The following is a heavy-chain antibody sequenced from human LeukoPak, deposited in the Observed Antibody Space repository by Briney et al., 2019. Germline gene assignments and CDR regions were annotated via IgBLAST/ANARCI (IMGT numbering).Heavy chain of an antibody. J-gene: IGHJ6*03. CDR1: SYTFTRYG. V-gene: IGHV1-2*02. D-gene: IGHD5-12*01. CDR2: INPNSGGT. CDR3: AREEGVATISNMDV. Sequence: ASVKVSCKASSYTFTRYGISWVRQAPGQGLEWMGWINPNSGGTNYAQKFQGRVTMTRDTSISTAYMELSRLRSDDTAVYYCAREEGVATISNMDVWGKGTTVTISS.